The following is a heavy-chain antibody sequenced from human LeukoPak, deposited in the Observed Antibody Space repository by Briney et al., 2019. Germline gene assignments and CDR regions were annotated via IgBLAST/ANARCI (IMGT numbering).Heavy chain of an antibody. J-gene: IGHJ5*02. D-gene: IGHD6-19*01. CDR2: IYCGGST. CDR3: ARLGIAVAGIRWFDP. V-gene: IGHV4-39*01. CDR1: GGSISTSSYY. Sequence: SETLSLTCSVSGGSISTSSYYWGWVRQPPGKGLEWIGNIYCGGSTYYNPSLKSRVTISVDTSKNQFSLKLSSVTAADTAVYYCARLGIAVAGIRWFDPWGQGTLVTVSS.